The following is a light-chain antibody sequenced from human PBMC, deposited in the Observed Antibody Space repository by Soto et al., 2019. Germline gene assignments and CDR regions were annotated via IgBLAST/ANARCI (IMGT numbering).Light chain of an antibody. CDR3: HSYDSSLSGYYV. J-gene: IGLJ1*01. Sequence: QSVLTQPPSVSGAPGQRVTISCTGSNSNIGAGYDVHWYQHLPGTAPKLLIYGNSNRPSGVPDRFSGSKSGTSASLAITGLQADDEADYYCHSYDSSLSGYYVIGTGTKVTV. CDR1: NSNIGAGYD. CDR2: GNS. V-gene: IGLV1-40*01.